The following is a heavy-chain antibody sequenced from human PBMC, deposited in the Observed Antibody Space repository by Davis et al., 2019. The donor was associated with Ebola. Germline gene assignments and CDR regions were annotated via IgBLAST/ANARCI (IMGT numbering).Heavy chain of an antibody. CDR2: IGTAGDT. D-gene: IGHD6-13*01. J-gene: IGHJ4*02. V-gene: IGHV3-13*01. Sequence: GESLKISCAASGFTFSSYDMHWVRHVTGKSLEWVSAIGTAGDTYYAGSVKGRFTISRENAKTSFFLQMNSLRAGDTAVYYCARGGGSSWTRNSFDYWGQGTLVTVSS. CDR1: GFTFSSYD. CDR3: ARGGGSSWTRNSFDY.